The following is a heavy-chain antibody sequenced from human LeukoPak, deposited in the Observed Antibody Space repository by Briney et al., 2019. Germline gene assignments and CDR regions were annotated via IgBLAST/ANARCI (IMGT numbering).Heavy chain of an antibody. V-gene: IGHV3-48*04. CDR2: ISSSGSTI. J-gene: IGHJ6*03. CDR3: ARALDYYYYMDV. Sequence: QPGGSLRLSCAASGFTFSSYSMNWVRQAPGKGLEWVSYISSSGSTIYYADSVKGRFTISRDNAKNSLYLQMNSLGAEDTAVYYCARALDYYYYMDVWGKGTTVTVSS. CDR1: GFTFSSYS.